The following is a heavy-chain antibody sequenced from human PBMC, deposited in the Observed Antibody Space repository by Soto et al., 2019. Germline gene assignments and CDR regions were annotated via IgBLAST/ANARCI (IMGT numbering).Heavy chain of an antibody. D-gene: IGHD3-22*01. V-gene: IGHV3-15*07. CDR2: VKNKKEGGTT. CDR3: TTDSYITSIIVRFDY. CDR1: GFTFSNAW. J-gene: IGHJ4*01. Sequence: GGSLRLSCAASGFTFSNAWINWVRQAPGKGLERVGRVKNKKEGGTTDFAAPGKSKLAISKEDSKKKVYLEMNSLQTEDTAIYYCTTDSYITSIIVRFDYWGHGTLVTVSS.